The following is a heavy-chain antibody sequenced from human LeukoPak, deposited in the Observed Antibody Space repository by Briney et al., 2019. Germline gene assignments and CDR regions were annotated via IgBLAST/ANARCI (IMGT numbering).Heavy chain of an antibody. J-gene: IGHJ5*02. CDR2: IYYSGST. Sequence: SETLSLTCTVSGGSISSYYWSWIRQPPGKGLEWIGYIYYSGSTNYNPSLKSRVTISVDTSKNQFSLKLSSVTAADTAVYYCAREGALLLDPWGQGTLVTVSS. CDR3: AREGALLLDP. V-gene: IGHV4-59*01. CDR1: GGSISSYY.